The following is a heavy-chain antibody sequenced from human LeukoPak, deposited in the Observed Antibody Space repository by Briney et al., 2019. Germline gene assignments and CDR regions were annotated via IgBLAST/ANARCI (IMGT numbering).Heavy chain of an antibody. Sequence: ASVKVSCKASGYTFTSYGSSWVRQAPGQELEWMGCISEYNGNTNYAQKLQGRVTMTTDTSTSTAYMELRSLRSDDTAVYYCARGGDYYDSSGYYYGYWGQGTLVTVSS. V-gene: IGHV1-18*01. CDR2: ISEYNGNT. CDR1: GYTFTSYG. J-gene: IGHJ4*02. D-gene: IGHD3-22*01. CDR3: ARGGDYYDSSGYYYGY.